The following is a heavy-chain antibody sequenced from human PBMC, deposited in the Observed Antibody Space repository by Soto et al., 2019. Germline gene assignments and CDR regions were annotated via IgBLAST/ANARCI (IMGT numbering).Heavy chain of an antibody. CDR2: ISSNSSTI. J-gene: IGHJ5*02. CDR3: ARGGYGDYVLPYRVNLFDP. D-gene: IGHD4-17*01. CDR1: GFMFSTYS. V-gene: IGHV3-48*01. Sequence: EVQLVESGGGLVQPGGSLRLSCAGSGFMFSTYSMNWVRQAPEKGLEWVSYISSNSSTIYYADSVKGRFTISRDNAKNSLYLQINSLRAEDTAVYYCARGGYGDYVLPYRVNLFDPWGQGTLVTVSS.